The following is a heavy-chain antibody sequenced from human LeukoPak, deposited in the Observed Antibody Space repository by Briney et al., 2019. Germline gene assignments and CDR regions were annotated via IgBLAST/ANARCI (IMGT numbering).Heavy chain of an antibody. CDR1: GGSISSSSYY. J-gene: IGHJ3*02. CDR2: IYYSGST. CDR3: ARNQKRNTHAFDI. Sequence: SETLSLTCTVSGGSISSSSYYWGWIRQPPGKGLEWIGSIYYSGSTYYNPSLKSRVTISVDTSKNQFSLKLSSVTAADTAVYYCARNQKRNTHAFDIWGQGTMVTVSS. V-gene: IGHV4-39*01. D-gene: IGHD1-14*01.